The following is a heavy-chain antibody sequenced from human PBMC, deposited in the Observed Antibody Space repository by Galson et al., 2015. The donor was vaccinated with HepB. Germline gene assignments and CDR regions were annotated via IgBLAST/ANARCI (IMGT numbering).Heavy chain of an antibody. CDR1: GYTFTSYY. Sequence: SVKVSCKASGYTFTSYYMHWVRQAPRQGLEWMGIINPSGGSTSYAQKFQGRVTMTRDTSTSTVYMELSSLRSEDTAVYYCARVGYSGYDLGYYYYYGMDVWGQGTTVTVSS. CDR3: ARVGYSGYDLGYYYYYGMDV. D-gene: IGHD5-12*01. V-gene: IGHV1-46*03. J-gene: IGHJ6*02. CDR2: INPSGGST.